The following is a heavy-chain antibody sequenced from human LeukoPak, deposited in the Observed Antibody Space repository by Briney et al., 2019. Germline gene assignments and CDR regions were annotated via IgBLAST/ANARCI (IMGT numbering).Heavy chain of an antibody. J-gene: IGHJ5*02. D-gene: IGHD3-22*01. Sequence: SETLSLTCTVSGGSISSYYWSWIRQPPGKGLEWIGYIYYSGSTNYNPSLESRVTISVDTSKNQFSLKLSSVTAADTAVYYCARAITMIRGNWFDPWGQGTLVTVSS. CDR3: ARAITMIRGNWFDP. V-gene: IGHV4-59*01. CDR2: IYYSGST. CDR1: GGSISSYY.